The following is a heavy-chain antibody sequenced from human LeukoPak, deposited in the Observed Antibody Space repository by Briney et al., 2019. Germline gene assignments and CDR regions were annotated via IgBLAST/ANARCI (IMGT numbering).Heavy chain of an antibody. Sequence: GGSLRLSCVASGFTFSSYPLSWVRQAPGKGLEWVSAIGSGSSTHFADSVKGRFTISRDNSRNTVYLQLNTLRAEDTAVYYCARHLNYYLDYWGQGTMVTVSS. J-gene: IGHJ3*01. V-gene: IGHV3-23*01. CDR3: ARHLNYYLDY. D-gene: IGHD3-22*01. CDR2: IGSGSST. CDR1: GFTFSSYP.